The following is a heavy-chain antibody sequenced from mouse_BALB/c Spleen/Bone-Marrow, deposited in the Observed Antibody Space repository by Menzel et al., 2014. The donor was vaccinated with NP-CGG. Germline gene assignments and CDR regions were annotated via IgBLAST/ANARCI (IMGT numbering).Heavy chain of an antibody. D-gene: IGHD2-1*01. CDR2: IDPANGNS. CDR1: GFNIEDVY. Sequence: EVQRVESGAELVKPGASVKLSCSGSGFNIEDVYMYYLKQRPEQGLEWIGRIDPANGNSEYAPKFRGKATITAGTSSNTAYLQLSSLTSEDTAVYYCARYGNGLMDYWGQGTSVTVSS. J-gene: IGHJ4*01. CDR3: ARYGNGLMDY. V-gene: IGHV14-3*02.